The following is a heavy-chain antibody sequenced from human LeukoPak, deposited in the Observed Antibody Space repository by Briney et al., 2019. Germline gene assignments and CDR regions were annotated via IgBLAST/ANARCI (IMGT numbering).Heavy chain of an antibody. CDR2: ISAYNGDT. J-gene: IGHJ2*01. Sequence: GASVKVSCKPSGYPFNSYGISWVRQAPGQGLEWMGWISAYNGDTKYAQELQGRVTLTTDTSTSTAYMELRSLRSDDTAVYYCARGGYCRGGGCSLSWIADWYFDLWGRGALVTVSS. V-gene: IGHV1-18*01. D-gene: IGHD2-15*01. CDR3: ARGGYCRGGGCSLSWIADWYFDL. CDR1: GYPFNSYG.